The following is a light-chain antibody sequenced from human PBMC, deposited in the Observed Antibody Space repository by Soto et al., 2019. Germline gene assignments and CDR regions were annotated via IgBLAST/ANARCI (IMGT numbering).Light chain of an antibody. V-gene: IGKV3-15*01. CDR3: LQFDKWPPRLT. CDR1: QNIGTN. J-gene: IGKJ4*01. Sequence: LLTQSPATVSVSPGAGATLSCRASQNIGTNLAWYQQKSGQAPRLLIYGASNRATGVPAKFSGGGSGTDFTLTISSLQSDDFAVYYCLQFDKWPPRLTFGGGTKVEIK. CDR2: GAS.